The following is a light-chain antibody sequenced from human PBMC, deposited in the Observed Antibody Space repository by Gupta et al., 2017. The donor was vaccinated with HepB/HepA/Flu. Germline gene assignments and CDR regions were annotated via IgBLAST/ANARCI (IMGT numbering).Light chain of an antibody. J-gene: IGLJ1*01. V-gene: IGLV2-14*03. CDR1: SSDVGAYNF. CDR2: DVD. Sequence: QSALTQPASVPGSPGQSITLSCTGTSSDVGAYNFVSWFQQDPGKAPKLIIFDVDNRPSGVSNRFSGSKSGNTASLTISGLQAEDEADYYCSSYTISNTYVFGTGTKVTVL. CDR3: SSYTISNTYV.